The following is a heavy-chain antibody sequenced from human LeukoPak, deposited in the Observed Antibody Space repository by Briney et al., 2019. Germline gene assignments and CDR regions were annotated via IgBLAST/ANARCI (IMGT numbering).Heavy chain of an antibody. Sequence: GGSLRLSCAASGFTFSSYGMRWVRQAPGKGLEWVAVISYDGSNKYYADSVKGRFTISRDNSKNTLYLQMNSLRAEDTAVYYCAKAGDSSGWYVHYWGQGTLVTVSS. CDR3: AKAGDSSGWYVHY. V-gene: IGHV3-30*18. CDR2: ISYDGSNK. J-gene: IGHJ4*02. CDR1: GFTFSSYG. D-gene: IGHD6-19*01.